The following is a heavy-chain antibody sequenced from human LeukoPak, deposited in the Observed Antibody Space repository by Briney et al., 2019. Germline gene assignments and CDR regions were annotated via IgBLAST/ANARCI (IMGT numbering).Heavy chain of an antibody. V-gene: IGHV1-69*13. D-gene: IGHD3-9*01. CDR2: IIPIFGTA. Sequence: SVKVSCKASGGTFSSYAISWVRQAPGQGLEWMGGIIPIFGTANYAQKFQGRVTITADESTSTAYMELSSLRSEDTAVYYCAREGSVDWLGRRPLYFDYWGQGTLVTVSS. J-gene: IGHJ4*02. CDR3: AREGSVDWLGRRPLYFDY. CDR1: GGTFSSYA.